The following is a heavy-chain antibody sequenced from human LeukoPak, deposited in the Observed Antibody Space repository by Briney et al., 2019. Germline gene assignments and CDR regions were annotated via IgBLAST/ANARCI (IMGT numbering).Heavy chain of an antibody. CDR3: ARDDGSGSYYKY. CDR2: INSDGSST. Sequence: GGSLRLSCAASVVSFSSYWMCWVRQAPRGGLVCVSRINSDGSSTSYADSVKGRFTTTRDNAKNTLYLRMSSLRAETTAVYYCARDDGSGSYYKYWGQGTLVTVSS. V-gene: IGHV3-74*01. J-gene: IGHJ4*02. CDR1: VVSFSSYW. D-gene: IGHD3-10*01.